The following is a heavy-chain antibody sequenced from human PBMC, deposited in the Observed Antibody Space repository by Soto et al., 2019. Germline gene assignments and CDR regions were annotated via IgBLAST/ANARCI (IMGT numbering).Heavy chain of an antibody. CDR1: GDSINSVGSY. CDR2: IYYSGST. D-gene: IGHD2-2*02. V-gene: IGHV4-31*03. J-gene: IGHJ4*02. CDR3: GSFDDQINPATIVN. Sequence: SETLSLTCTVSGDSINSVGSYWSWIRQHPGKGLEWIGYIYYSGSTFYNPSLKSRVIISVDTSKNQFSLNLTSVTAADTAVYYCGSFDDQINPATIVNWGQGTLVTVSS.